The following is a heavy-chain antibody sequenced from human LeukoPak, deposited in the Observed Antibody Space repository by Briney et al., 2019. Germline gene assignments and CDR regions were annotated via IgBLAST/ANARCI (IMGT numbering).Heavy chain of an antibody. CDR1: GYSFTGYY. CDR3: AREPDSSGSDY. J-gene: IGHJ4*02. CDR2: INPNSGGT. Sequence: ASVKVSCKTSGYSFTGYYMHWVRQAPGQGLEWMGWINPNSGGTNYAQKFQGRVTMTRDTSISTAYMELSRLRSDDTAVYYCAREPDSSGSDYWGQGTLVTVSS. V-gene: IGHV1-2*02. D-gene: IGHD3-22*01.